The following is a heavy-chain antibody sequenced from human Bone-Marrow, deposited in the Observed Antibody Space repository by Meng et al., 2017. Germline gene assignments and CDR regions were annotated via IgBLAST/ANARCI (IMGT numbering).Heavy chain of an antibody. Sequence: SVKVSCKASGGTFSSYAISWVRQAPGQGLEWMGGIIPIFGTANYAQKFQGRVTITADKSTSTAYMELSSLRSEDTAVYYCARPYGSSGYYYGHDAFDIWGQGTMVTVSS. D-gene: IGHD3-22*01. CDR2: IIPIFGTA. CDR1: GGTFSSYA. CDR3: ARPYGSSGYYYGHDAFDI. V-gene: IGHV1-69*06. J-gene: IGHJ3*02.